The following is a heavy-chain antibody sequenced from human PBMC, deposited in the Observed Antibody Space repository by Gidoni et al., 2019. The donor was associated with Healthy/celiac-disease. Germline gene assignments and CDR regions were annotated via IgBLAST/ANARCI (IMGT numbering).Heavy chain of an antibody. CDR1: GGSSSGYY. J-gene: IGHJ4*02. Sequence: QVQLQQWGAGLLKPSEPLSLTCAVYGGSSSGYYWSWIRQPPGKGLEWIGEIHHSGSTNYNPSLKSRVTISVDTSKNQFSLKLSSVTAADTAVYYCARGTSSGLLVDYWGQGTLVTVSS. CDR2: IHHSGST. V-gene: IGHV4-34*01. CDR3: ARGTSSGLLVDY. D-gene: IGHD3-22*01.